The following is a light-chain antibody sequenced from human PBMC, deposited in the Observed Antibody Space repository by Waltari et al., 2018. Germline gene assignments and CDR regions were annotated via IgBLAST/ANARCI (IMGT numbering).Light chain of an antibody. J-gene: IGKJ1*01. CDR1: QSVLYSSNNKNY. CDR2: WAS. CDR3: QQYYSAPWT. Sequence: DIVMTQSPDSLAVSLGERATIHCKSSQSVLYSSNNKNYLAWYQQKPGQPPNLLIYWASTRESGVPDRFSDGGSGTDFTLTISSLQAEDVAVYYCQQYYSAPWTFGQGTKVEIK. V-gene: IGKV4-1*01.